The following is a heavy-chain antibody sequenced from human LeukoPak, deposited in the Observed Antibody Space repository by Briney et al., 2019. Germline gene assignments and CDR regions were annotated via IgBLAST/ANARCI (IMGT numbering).Heavy chain of an antibody. CDR2: ISGSGGST. D-gene: IGHD3-10*01. Sequence: AGGSLRLSCAASGFTFSSYAMSWVRQAPGKGLEWVSAISGSGGSTYYADSVKGRFTISRDNSKNTLYLQMNSLRAEDTAVYYCAKGYYGSGSYRHFDYWGQGTLVTVSS. J-gene: IGHJ4*02. CDR1: GFTFSSYA. V-gene: IGHV3-23*01. CDR3: AKGYYGSGSYRHFDY.